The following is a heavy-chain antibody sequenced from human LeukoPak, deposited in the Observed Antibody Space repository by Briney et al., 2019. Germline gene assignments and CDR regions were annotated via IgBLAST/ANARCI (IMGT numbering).Heavy chain of an antibody. D-gene: IGHD6-13*01. J-gene: IGHJ4*02. CDR1: GGSFSGYY. V-gene: IGHV4-34*01. CDR2: INHSGST. Sequence: KSSETLSLTCAVYGGSFSGYYWSWIRQPPGKGLEWIGEINHSGSTFDNPSLKSRVTISVDTSKNQFSLKLSSVTAADTALYYCARDRGYSSSPFDYWGQGTLVTVSS. CDR3: ARDRGYSSSPFDY.